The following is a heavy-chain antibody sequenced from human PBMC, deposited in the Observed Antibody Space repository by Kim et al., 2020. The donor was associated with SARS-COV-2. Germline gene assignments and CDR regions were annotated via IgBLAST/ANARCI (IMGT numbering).Heavy chain of an antibody. CDR3: AREKYSYGYNYGMDV. Sequence: DSVKGRFTISRDNAKNSLYLQMNSLRAEDTAVYYCAREKYSYGYNYGMDVWGQGTTVTVSS. V-gene: IGHV3-21*01. J-gene: IGHJ6*02. D-gene: IGHD5-18*01.